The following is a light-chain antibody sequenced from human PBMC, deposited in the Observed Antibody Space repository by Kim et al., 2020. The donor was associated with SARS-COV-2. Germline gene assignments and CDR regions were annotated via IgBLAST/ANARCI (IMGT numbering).Light chain of an antibody. CDR1: QSISSW. V-gene: IGKV1-5*03. CDR2: RAS. Sequence: ASVGDRVTITCRASQSISSWLAWYQQEPGKAPKLLIYRASSLESGVPSRFSRSGSGTEFTLTISSLQPDDFATYHCQQYNSYPWTFGQGTKVDIK. CDR3: QQYNSYPWT. J-gene: IGKJ1*01.